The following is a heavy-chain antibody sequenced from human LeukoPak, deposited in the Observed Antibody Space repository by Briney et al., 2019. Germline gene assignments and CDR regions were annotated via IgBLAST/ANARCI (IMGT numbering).Heavy chain of an antibody. Sequence: GGSLRLSCAASGFTFSSYTMHWVRQAPGKGLEWVAVIWFDGRDSVKGRFTISRDNSKNTLYLQMNSLRADDTAVYYCAREGSGSYFDYWGQGTLVTVSS. CDR2: IWFDGR. CDR3: AREGSGSYFDY. CDR1: GFTFSSYT. J-gene: IGHJ4*02. D-gene: IGHD1-26*01. V-gene: IGHV3-30*10.